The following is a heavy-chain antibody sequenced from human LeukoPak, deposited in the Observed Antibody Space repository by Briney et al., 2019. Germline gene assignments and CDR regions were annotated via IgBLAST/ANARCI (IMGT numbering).Heavy chain of an antibody. Sequence: GASVKVSCKASGYTFTSYDINWVRQAPGQGLEWMGWMNPNSGNTGYAQKFQGRVTMTRNTSISTAYMELSSLRSEDTAVYYCARIAVAGNVGYWFDPWGQGTLVTASS. CDR3: ARIAVAGNVGYWFDP. J-gene: IGHJ5*02. V-gene: IGHV1-8*01. D-gene: IGHD6-19*01. CDR2: MNPNSGNT. CDR1: GYTFTSYD.